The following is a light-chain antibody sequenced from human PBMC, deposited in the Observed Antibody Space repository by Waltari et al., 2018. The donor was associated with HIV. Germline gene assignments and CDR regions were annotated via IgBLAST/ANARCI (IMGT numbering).Light chain of an antibody. V-gene: IGKV1-39*01. CDR3: QQSYIAYT. J-gene: IGKJ2*01. CDR2: SAS. Sequence: IQMTQSQSSLSASVGDRVTITCRASRYISNFLNWYQQKPGKAPKRLIYSASSLQSWVPSMFSGNGSGTDFTLTISSLQPEDSASYFCQQSYIAYTFGQGTKREI. CDR1: RYISNF.